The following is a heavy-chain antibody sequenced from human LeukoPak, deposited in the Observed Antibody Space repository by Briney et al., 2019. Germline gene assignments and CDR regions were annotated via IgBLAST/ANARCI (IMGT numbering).Heavy chain of an antibody. D-gene: IGHD6-19*01. Sequence: ASVKLSCNASGYRFTSCGISWVRQAPGHGLELVGWISAHNGNTKSAQKFQGRVTMTIDTSTSTAYMELRSLRSDDTAVYYCAIPGRVYRSAWYPEYCFDYWGQGTLVTVSS. CDR3: AIPGRVYRSAWYPEYCFDY. V-gene: IGHV1-18*01. CDR2: ISAHNGNT. J-gene: IGHJ4*02. CDR1: GYRFTSCG.